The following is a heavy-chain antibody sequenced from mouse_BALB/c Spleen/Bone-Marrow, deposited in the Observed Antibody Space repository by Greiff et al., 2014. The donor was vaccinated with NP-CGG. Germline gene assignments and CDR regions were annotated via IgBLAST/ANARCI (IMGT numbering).Heavy chain of an antibody. V-gene: IGHV14-3*02. CDR2: IDPANGDT. CDR1: GFNIKDTY. D-gene: IGHD1-1*01. J-gene: IGHJ1*01. CDR3: TRPAFYYGSSYGHFDV. Sequence: ESGSELVKPGASVKLSCAASGFNIKDTYMHWVKQRPEQGLEWIGRIDPANGDTEYDPKFQGKATITTDTSSNTAYLQLSSLTSEDTAVYYWTRPAFYYGSSYGHFDVWGAGTTVTVSS.